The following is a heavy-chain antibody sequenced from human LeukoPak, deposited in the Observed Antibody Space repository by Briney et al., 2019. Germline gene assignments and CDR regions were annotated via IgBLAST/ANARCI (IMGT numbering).Heavy chain of an antibody. CDR3: ARIRALAPPAAFDI. CDR2: ISPSGGST. Sequence: ASVKVSCKAFGYTFTSNYMHWVRQAPGQGPEWMGVISPSGGSTTYAQKFQGRVTLTRDMSTSTAYMELRSLRSDDTAVYYCARIRALAPPAAFDIWGQGTMVTVSS. D-gene: IGHD3-3*02. CDR1: GYTFTSNY. J-gene: IGHJ3*02. V-gene: IGHV1-46*01.